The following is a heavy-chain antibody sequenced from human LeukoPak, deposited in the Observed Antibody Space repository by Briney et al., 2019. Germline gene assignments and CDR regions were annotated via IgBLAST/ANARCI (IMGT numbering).Heavy chain of an antibody. Sequence: GGSLRLSCAASGFTFSSYSMKWVRQAPGKGLEWVSFIGSSIGYISYADSAKGRFTISRDNAKNSLYLQMNSLRAEDTAVYYCAREGYSSGMDVWGQGTTVTVSS. J-gene: IGHJ6*02. V-gene: IGHV3-21*01. CDR1: GFTFSSYS. D-gene: IGHD2-21*01. CDR3: AREGYSSGMDV. CDR2: IGSSIGYI.